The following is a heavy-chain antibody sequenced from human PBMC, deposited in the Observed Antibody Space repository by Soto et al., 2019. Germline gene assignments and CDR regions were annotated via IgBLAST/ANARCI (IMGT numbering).Heavy chain of an antibody. CDR3: ARDRSGSGVDY. Sequence: SDTLSLTCTVSGGSISGYFWSWMRQPPGKELEWIGSIYYSGSTYYNPSLNSRVTISVDTSKNQFSLKLSSVTAADTAVYYCARDRSGSGVDYWGQGTLVTVSS. CDR2: IYYSGST. V-gene: IGHV4-59*12. J-gene: IGHJ4*02. CDR1: GGSISGYF. D-gene: IGHD3-10*01.